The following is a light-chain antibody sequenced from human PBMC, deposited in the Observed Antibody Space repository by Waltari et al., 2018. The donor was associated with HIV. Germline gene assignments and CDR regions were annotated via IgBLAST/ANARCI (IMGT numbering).Light chain of an antibody. CDR3: QSYDSSLSGYVV. V-gene: IGLV1-40*01. Sequence: QSVLPQPPSVSGAPGQRVTLSCTESRSNIGAGSDVHWYQQLPGTAPKLLIHGNSNRPAGVPDRFSGSKSGTSASLAITGLQAEDEADYYCQSYDSSLSGYVVFGGGTKLTVL. CDR1: RSNIGAGSD. J-gene: IGLJ2*01. CDR2: GNS.